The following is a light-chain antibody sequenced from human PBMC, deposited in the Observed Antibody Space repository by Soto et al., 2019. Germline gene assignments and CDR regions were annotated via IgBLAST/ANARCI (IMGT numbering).Light chain of an antibody. CDR3: QQYNTYWT. V-gene: IGKV1-5*01. CDR1: QSISTW. Sequence: IQMTQYPSTLSASVGVRVSITCLALQSISTWVAWYQQKPGKAPKLLIYDASSLEREVPTRFSGSGTGTKVTHTISSLQPDDFATYSCQQYNTYWTFGEGTKVETK. J-gene: IGKJ1*01. CDR2: DAS.